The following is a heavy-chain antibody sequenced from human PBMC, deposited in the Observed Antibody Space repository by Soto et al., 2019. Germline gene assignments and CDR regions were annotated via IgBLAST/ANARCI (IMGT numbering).Heavy chain of an antibody. V-gene: IGHV4-39*07. CDR3: ARVIAVAGTPYYGMDV. CDR1: GGSIGSSSYY. Sequence: PSETLSLTCTVSGGSIGSSSYYWGWIRQPPGKGLEWIGEINHSGSTNYNPSLKSRVTISVDTSKNQFSLKLSSVTAADTAVYYCARVIAVAGTPYYGMDVWGQGTTVTVSS. D-gene: IGHD6-19*01. J-gene: IGHJ6*02. CDR2: INHSGST.